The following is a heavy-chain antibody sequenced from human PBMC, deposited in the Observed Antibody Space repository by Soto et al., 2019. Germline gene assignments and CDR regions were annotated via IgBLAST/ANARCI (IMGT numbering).Heavy chain of an antibody. CDR3: ASERRYCSGGSCYPYYYYGMDV. D-gene: IGHD2-15*01. V-gene: IGHV3-7*01. CDR1: GFTFSSYW. J-gene: IGHJ6*02. Sequence: GGSLRLSCAASGFTFSSYWMSWVRQAPGKGLEWVANIKQDGSEKYYVDSVKGRFTISRDNAKNSLYLQMNSLRAEDTAVYYCASERRYCSGGSCYPYYYYGMDVWGQGTAVTVSS. CDR2: IKQDGSEK.